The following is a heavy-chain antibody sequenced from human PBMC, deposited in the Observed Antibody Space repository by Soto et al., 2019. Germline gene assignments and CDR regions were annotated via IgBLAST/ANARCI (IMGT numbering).Heavy chain of an antibody. CDR3: ARGRRRGSSSWNGLDV. Sequence: QVQLQQWGAGLLKPSETLSLTCAVYDGSFSGYFWNWIRQPPGKGLEWIGEINYSGSTNYNPSLNSRVTMSVATAKNQFSLKLTYVTAADTAVYSCARGRRRGSSSWNGLDVWGQGTTVTVS. D-gene: IGHD6-13*01. V-gene: IGHV4-34*01. CDR2: INYSGST. CDR1: DGSFSGYF. J-gene: IGHJ6*02.